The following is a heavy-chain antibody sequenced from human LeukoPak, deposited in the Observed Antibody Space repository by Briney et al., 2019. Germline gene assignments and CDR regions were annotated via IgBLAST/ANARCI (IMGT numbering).Heavy chain of an antibody. V-gene: IGHV1-24*01. D-gene: IGHD2-2*01. CDR2: FDPEDGET. CDR1: GYTLTELS. CDR3: ATYCSSTSCYIWGYYFDY. J-gene: IGHJ4*02. Sequence: ASVKVSCKVSGYTLTELSMHWVRQAPGKGLEWMGGFDPEDGETIYAQKLQDRVTITADAATSTAYMELSSLRSEDTAVYNCATYCSSTSCYIWGYYFDYWGQGTLVTVSS.